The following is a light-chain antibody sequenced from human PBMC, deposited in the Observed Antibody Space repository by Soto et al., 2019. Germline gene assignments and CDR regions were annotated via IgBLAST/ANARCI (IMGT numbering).Light chain of an antibody. CDR1: SSNIGNNL. CDR2: ANS. V-gene: IGLV1-47*01. CDR3: VALDDSLRCAI. J-gene: IGLJ7*01. Sequence: QSVLTQPPSASGTPGQSVIISCSGSSSNIGNNLVYWYQQVPGMAPKLLIYANSQRPSGVPDRFSGSKSGTSASLAISGLRSEDEADYYCVALDDSLRCAIFGGGTQLTVL.